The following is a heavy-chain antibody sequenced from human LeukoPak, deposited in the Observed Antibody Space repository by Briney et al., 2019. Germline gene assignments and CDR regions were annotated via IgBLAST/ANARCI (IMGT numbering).Heavy chain of an antibody. J-gene: IGHJ5*02. Sequence: AASVKVSCKASGYTFTGYYMHWVRQAPGQGLEWMGWINPNSGGTNYAQKFQGRVAMTRDTSISTAYMELSRLRSDDTAVYYCARVGVLRFLEWLSDNWFDPWGQGTLVTVSS. V-gene: IGHV1-2*02. CDR3: ARVGVLRFLEWLSDNWFDP. CDR1: GYTFTGYY. CDR2: INPNSGGT. D-gene: IGHD3-3*01.